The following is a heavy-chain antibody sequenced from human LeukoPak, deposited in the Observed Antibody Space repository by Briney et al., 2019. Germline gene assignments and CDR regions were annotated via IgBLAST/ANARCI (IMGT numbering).Heavy chain of an antibody. V-gene: IGHV4-34*01. Sequence: PSETLSLTCAVYGGSFSGYYWSWIRQPPGKGLEWIGEINHSGSTNYNPSLESRVTISVDTSKNQFSLKLSSVTAADTAVYYCARGFGGYSRSYGMDVWGQGTTVTVSS. CDR1: GGSFSGYY. CDR2: INHSGST. D-gene: IGHD5-18*01. CDR3: ARGFGGYSRSYGMDV. J-gene: IGHJ6*02.